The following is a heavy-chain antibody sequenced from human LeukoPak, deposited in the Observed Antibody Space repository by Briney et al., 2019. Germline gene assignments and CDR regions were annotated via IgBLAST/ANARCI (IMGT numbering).Heavy chain of an antibody. CDR3: AKDAQRGFDYSNSLEK. CDR1: HFTFSHFG. D-gene: IGHD4-11*01. Sequence: GGSLTLSCVASHFTFSHFGMHWVRQAPGKGLEWASVIWNDGSNRYYADSVKGRFTISRDNSQNTVYLHMNSLRAEDTAVYYCAKDAQRGFDYSNSLEKWGQGTLVIVSS. CDR2: IWNDGSNR. V-gene: IGHV3-33*06. J-gene: IGHJ4*02.